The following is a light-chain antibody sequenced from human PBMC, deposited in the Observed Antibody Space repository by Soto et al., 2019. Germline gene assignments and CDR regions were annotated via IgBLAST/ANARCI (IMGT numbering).Light chain of an antibody. CDR2: RAS. CDR1: QSVTSSY. Sequence: EIVLTQSPATLSLYPGESATLSCRASQSVTSSYIAWYQQKPGQAPRLLIYRASTRATGIPDRFSGSGSGTDFTLTISRLEPEDFAVYYCQQYGSSPETFGQGTKVDIK. J-gene: IGKJ1*01. V-gene: IGKV3-20*01. CDR3: QQYGSSPET.